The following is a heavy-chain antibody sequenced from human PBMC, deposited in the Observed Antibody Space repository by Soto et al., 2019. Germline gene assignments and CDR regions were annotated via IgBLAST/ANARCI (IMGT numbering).Heavy chain of an antibody. D-gene: IGHD6-13*01. Sequence: SGPTLVNPTQTLTLTCTFSGFSLSTSGVGVGWIRQPPGKALEWLALIYWDDDRRYSPSLKSRLTITKDTSKNQVVLTMTNMDTVDTATYYCAHRRGRGPIANAFDIWGQGTMVTVSS. V-gene: IGHV2-5*02. CDR2: IYWDDDR. CDR3: AHRRGRGPIANAFDI. CDR1: GFSLSTSGVG. J-gene: IGHJ3*02.